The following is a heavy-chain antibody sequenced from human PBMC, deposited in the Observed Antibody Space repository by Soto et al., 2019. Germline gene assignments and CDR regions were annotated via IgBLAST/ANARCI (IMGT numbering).Heavy chain of an antibody. Sequence: GPTLVNPTQTLTLTCTFSGFSLSTSGMCVSWIRQPPGKALEWLARIDWDDDKYYSTSLKTRLTISKDTSKNQVVLTMTNMDPVDTATYYCARIRRIDVWANVYYGMDVWGQGTTVTVSS. CDR1: GFSLSTSGMC. V-gene: IGHV2-70*11. CDR2: IDWDDDK. D-gene: IGHD2-8*01. CDR3: ARIRRIDVWANVYYGMDV. J-gene: IGHJ6*02.